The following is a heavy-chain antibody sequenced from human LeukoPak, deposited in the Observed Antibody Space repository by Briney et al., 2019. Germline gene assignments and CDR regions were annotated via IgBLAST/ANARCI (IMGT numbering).Heavy chain of an antibody. CDR1: GYTFTSYD. Sequence: ASVKVSCKASGYTFTSYDINWVRQATGQGLEWMGWMNPNSGNTGYAQKFQGRVTMTRNTSISTAYMELSSLRSEDTAVYYCARGLSSWQLSYYYYMDVWGKGTTVTISS. CDR2: MNPNSGNT. V-gene: IGHV1-8*01. CDR3: ARGLSSWQLSYYYYMDV. D-gene: IGHD6-13*01. J-gene: IGHJ6*03.